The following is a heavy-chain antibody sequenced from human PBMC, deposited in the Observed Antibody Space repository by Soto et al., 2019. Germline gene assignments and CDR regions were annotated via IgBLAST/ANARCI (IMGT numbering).Heavy chain of an antibody. J-gene: IGHJ4*02. CDR3: AKDRHHKAGGHDY. V-gene: IGHV3-74*01. CDR1: GFTLSWYW. CDR2: ISNDGSST. Sequence: LRLSCAASGFTLSWYWMHWVRQAPGKGLVWVSRISNDGSSTTYADSVKGRFTISRDNAKNTLYLQMNSLRAEDTAVYYCAKDRHHKAGGHDYWGQGTLVTVS. D-gene: IGHD6-13*01.